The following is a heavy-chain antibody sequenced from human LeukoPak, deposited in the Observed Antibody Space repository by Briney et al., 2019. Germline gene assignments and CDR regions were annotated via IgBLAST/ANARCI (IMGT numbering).Heavy chain of an antibody. CDR3: ARDLRSQNSNYYYYYMDV. D-gene: IGHD1-26*01. Sequence: PSETLSLTCTVSGGSISNYYWSWIRQPAGKGLEWIGRIYTSGSTNYNPSLKSRVTMSVDTSKNQFSLKLSSVTAADTAVYYCARDLRSQNSNYYYYYMDVWGKGTTVTVSS. J-gene: IGHJ6*03. CDR1: GGSISNYY. CDR2: IYTSGST. V-gene: IGHV4-4*07.